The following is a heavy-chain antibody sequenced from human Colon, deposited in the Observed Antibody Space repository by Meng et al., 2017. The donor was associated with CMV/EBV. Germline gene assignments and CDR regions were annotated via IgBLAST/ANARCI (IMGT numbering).Heavy chain of an antibody. V-gene: IGHV3-23*01. CDR3: VFSGAHDYYFDS. CDR1: GFTFKTHV. D-gene: IGHD1-26*01. J-gene: IGHJ4*02. CDR2: ISGSGSNT. Sequence: GESLKISCGASGFTFKTHVMNWLRQAPGKGPEWVSSISGSGSNTYYAVSVKGRFTISRDNADNSLYLHLDSLRAEDAAVYYCVFSGAHDYYFDSWGQGTLVTVSS.